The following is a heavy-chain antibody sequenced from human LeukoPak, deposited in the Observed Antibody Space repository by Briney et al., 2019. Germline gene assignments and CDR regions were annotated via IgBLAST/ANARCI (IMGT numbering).Heavy chain of an antibody. V-gene: IGHV3-74*01. Sequence: TGGSLRLSCAASGFTFSSYWMHWVRQAPGKGLVWVSRINSDGSSTSYADSVKGRFTISRDNAKNTLYPQMNSLRAEDTAVYYCAREILDYGMDVWGQGTTVTVSS. J-gene: IGHJ6*02. CDR1: GFTFSSYW. CDR3: AREILDYGMDV. CDR2: INSDGSST.